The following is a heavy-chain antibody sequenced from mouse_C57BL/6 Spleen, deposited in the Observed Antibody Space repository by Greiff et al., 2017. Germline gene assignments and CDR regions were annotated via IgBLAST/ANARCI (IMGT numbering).Heavy chain of an antibody. D-gene: IGHD2-3*01. CDR1: GFTFTDYY. V-gene: IGHV14-1*01. CDR2: IDPEGGGT. J-gene: IGHJ2*01. Sequence: VQLQQSGAELVRPGASVKLSCTASGFTFTDYYMHWVKQRPGQGLEWIGRIDPEGGGTEYAAKFKGKATMTADTSSNPAYLQLSSLTSEDTAVYYGARCGVYDSYYKDYWGQGTTLTVSS. CDR3: ARCGVYDSYYKDY.